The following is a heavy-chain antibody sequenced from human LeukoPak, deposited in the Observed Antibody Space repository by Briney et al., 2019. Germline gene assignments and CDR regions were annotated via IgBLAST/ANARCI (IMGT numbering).Heavy chain of an antibody. CDR2: ISSSSTYI. Sequence: PGGSLRLSCAASGVTFSSYGMSWVRQAPGKGLEWVSAISSSSTYIYYGDSVKGRFTISRDNAKNSLYLQMNSLRAEDTAVYYCATRIVAAGTAYDAFDIWGQGTMVTVSS. D-gene: IGHD6-13*01. J-gene: IGHJ3*02. V-gene: IGHV3-21*01. CDR1: GVTFSSYG. CDR3: ATRIVAAGTAYDAFDI.